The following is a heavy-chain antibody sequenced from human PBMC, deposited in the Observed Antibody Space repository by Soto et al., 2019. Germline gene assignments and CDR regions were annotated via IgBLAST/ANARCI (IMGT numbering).Heavy chain of an antibody. CDR1: GYTFTSYG. J-gene: IGHJ6*02. CDR3: ARDGEVAVAGTYYGMEV. CDR2: ISAYNGNT. V-gene: IGHV1-18*01. D-gene: IGHD6-19*01. Sequence: QVQLVQSGAEVKKPGASVKVSCKASGYTFTSYGISWVRQAPGQGLEWMGWISAYNGNTNYAQKLQGRVTMTTDTSTSTAYMELRSLRADDTAVYYCARDGEVAVAGTYYGMEVWGQGTTVTVSS.